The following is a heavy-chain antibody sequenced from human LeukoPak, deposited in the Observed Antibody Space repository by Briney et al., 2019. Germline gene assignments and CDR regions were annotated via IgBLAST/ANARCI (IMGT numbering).Heavy chain of an antibody. D-gene: IGHD3-9*01. Sequence: SETLSLTCTVSGGSISSYYWGWIRQPAGKGLEWIGRIYTSGSTNYNPSLKSRVTMSVDTSKNQFTLKLSSVTAADTAVYYCARASTDILTGYPGIFWFDPWGQGTLVTVSS. V-gene: IGHV4-4*07. J-gene: IGHJ5*02. CDR1: GGSISSYY. CDR3: ARASTDILTGYPGIFWFDP. CDR2: IYTSGST.